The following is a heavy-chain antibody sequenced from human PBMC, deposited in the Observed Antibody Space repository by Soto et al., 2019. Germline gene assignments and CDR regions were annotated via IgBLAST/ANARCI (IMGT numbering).Heavy chain of an antibody. CDR2: IIPIFGTA. CDR1: GGTFSSYA. Sequence: QVQLVQSGAEVKKPGSSVKVSCKASGGTFSSYAISWVRQAPGQGLEWMGGIIPIFGTANYAQKFQGRVTITADESTSTAYMELSSLRSEDTAVYYCARGAGSGSYRGYYYYGMDVWGQGPTVTVSS. CDR3: ARGAGSGSYRGYYYYGMDV. V-gene: IGHV1-69*01. J-gene: IGHJ6*02. D-gene: IGHD3-10*01.